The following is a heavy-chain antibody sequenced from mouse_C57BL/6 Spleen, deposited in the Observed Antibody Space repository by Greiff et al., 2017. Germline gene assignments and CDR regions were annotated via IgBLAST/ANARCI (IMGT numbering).Heavy chain of an antibody. D-gene: IGHD3-3*01. CDR1: GYSITSGYY. CDR2: ISYDGSN. J-gene: IGHJ2*01. V-gene: IGHV3-6*01. Sequence: EVKLQESGPGLVKPSQSLSLTCSVTGYSITSGYYWNWIRQFPGNKLEWMGYISYDGSNNYNPSLKNRISITRDTSKNQFFLKLNSLTTEDTATYYCAREGDGFDYWGQGTTLTVSS. CDR3: AREGDGFDY.